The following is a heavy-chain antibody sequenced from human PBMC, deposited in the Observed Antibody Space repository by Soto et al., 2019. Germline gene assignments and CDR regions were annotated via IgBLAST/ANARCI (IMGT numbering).Heavy chain of an antibody. V-gene: IGHV3-33*01. Sequence: PGGSLRLSCRASGSIFSNYGMHWVRQAAGKGLEWVAVVWYDGSNKYYADSVKGRFTISRDNSKSTLYLQMSSLRAEDTALYYCARAGDTSLGIRELGAFDIWGQGTKVTVSS. CDR2: VWYDGSNK. CDR3: ARAGDTSLGIRELGAFDI. D-gene: IGHD2-21*01. J-gene: IGHJ3*02. CDR1: GSIFSNYG.